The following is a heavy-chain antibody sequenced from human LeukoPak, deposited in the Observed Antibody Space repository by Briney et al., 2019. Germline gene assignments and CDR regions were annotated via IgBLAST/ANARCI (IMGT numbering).Heavy chain of an antibody. Sequence: GRSLRLSCAASGFAFSTYAMHWVRQAPGKGLEWVAIISYDANDKYYGDSVKGRFAISRDNSRNTLYLQMNSLRPEDAGVYYCAKDLSAGTVNPFFDSWGHGALVSVSS. CDR3: AKDLSAGTVNPFFDS. V-gene: IGHV3-30*09. J-gene: IGHJ4*01. D-gene: IGHD4-17*01. CDR1: GFAFSTYA. CDR2: ISYDANDK.